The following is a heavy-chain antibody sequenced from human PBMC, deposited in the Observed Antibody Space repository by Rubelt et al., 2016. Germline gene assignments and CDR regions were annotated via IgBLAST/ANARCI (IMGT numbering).Heavy chain of an antibody. Sequence: SSYAMHWVRQAPGKGLEWVAIISSDGSNKYYADSVRGRFTISRDNSKNTLYLQMNGLRREDTAVYYCARGRSKFDYWGQGTLVTVSS. CDR2: ISSDGSNK. J-gene: IGHJ4*02. D-gene: IGHD1-26*01. CDR3: ARGRSKFDY. CDR1: SSYA. V-gene: IGHV3-30*04.